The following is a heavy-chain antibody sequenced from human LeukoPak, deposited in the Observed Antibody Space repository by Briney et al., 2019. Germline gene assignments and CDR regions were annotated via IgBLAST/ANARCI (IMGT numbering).Heavy chain of an antibody. CDR3: AKTDYGDYVPFDP. J-gene: IGHJ5*02. Sequence: GGSLRLSCAASGFTFTTYTISWVRQAPGKGLEWVSSIYGDASKTFYADSVKGRFTISRDNSKNTLYLQMNSLRAEDTAVYYCAKTDYGDYVPFDPWGQGTLATVSS. CDR1: GFTFTTYT. CDR2: IYGDASKT. V-gene: IGHV3-23*01. D-gene: IGHD4-17*01.